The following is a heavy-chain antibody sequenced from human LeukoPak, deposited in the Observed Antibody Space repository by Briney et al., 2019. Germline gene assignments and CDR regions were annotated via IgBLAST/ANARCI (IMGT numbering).Heavy chain of an antibody. CDR3: AAYYQLY. D-gene: IGHD2-2*01. V-gene: IGHV4-34*01. CDR1: GGSFSGYY. J-gene: IGHJ4*02. Sequence: KSSETLSLTCAVYGGSFSGYYWSWIRQPPGKGLEWIGEINHSGSTNYNPSLKSRVTISVDTSKNQFSLKLSSVTAADTAVYYCAAYYQLYWGQGTLVTVSS. CDR2: INHSGST.